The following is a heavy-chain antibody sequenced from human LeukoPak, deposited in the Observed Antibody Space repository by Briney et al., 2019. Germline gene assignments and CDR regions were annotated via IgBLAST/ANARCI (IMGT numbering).Heavy chain of an antibody. Sequence: PGGSLRLSCAASGFSFSSYGMHWVRQAPGKGLEWAAFIRYDGSNKYYADSVKGRFTISRDNSKNTLYLQMNSLRAEDTGVYFCAKTKEMATIIDYWGQGTLVTVSS. CDR2: IRYDGSNK. V-gene: IGHV3-30*02. CDR1: GFSFSSYG. CDR3: AKTKEMATIIDY. D-gene: IGHD5-24*01. J-gene: IGHJ4*02.